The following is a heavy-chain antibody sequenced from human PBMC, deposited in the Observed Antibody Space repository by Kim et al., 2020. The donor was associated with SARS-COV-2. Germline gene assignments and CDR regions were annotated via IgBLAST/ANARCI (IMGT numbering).Heavy chain of an antibody. Sequence: GGSLRLSCAASGFNLYTFAMMWVRQAPGKGLEWVAAISSDGRSTYYAVSVRGRFSISRDNSKDTIHLHMSDLRAGDTAVYFCAKALSSTGVDYEHAADHWGQGTLVSVST. CDR2: ISSDGRST. CDR3: AKALSSTGVDYEHAADH. CDR1: GFNLYTFA. D-gene: IGHD2-21*02. J-gene: IGHJ5*02. V-gene: IGHV3-23*01.